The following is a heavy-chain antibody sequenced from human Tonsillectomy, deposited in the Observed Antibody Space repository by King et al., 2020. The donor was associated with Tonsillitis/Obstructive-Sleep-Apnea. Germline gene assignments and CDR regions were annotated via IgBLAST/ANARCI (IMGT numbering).Heavy chain of an antibody. CDR1: GGSISSYY. D-gene: IGHD3-10*01. J-gene: IGHJ3*02. CDR3: ARGIRGDNDAFDI. Sequence: VQLQESGPGLVKPSETLSLTCTVSGGSISSYYWSWIRQPPGKGLEWIGYIYYSGSTNYNPSLKSRVTISVDTSKNQFSLKLSSVTAADTAVYYCARGIRGDNDAFDILGQGTMVTVSS. CDR2: IYYSGST. V-gene: IGHV4-59*01.